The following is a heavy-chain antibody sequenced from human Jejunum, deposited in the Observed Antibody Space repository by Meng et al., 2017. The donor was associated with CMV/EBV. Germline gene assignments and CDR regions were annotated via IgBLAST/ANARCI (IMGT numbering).Heavy chain of an antibody. J-gene: IGHJ4*02. Sequence: LRLSCAASGFTFSSHSMSWVRQAPGKGLEWVSAISGSDGSTHYADSVKGRFTISRDNSKNTLYLRMNSLRAEDTAVYYCARLTDFWGQGTLVTVSS. CDR1: GFTFSSHS. CDR2: ISGSDGST. D-gene: IGHD2-8*01. CDR3: ARLTDF. V-gene: IGHV3-23*01.